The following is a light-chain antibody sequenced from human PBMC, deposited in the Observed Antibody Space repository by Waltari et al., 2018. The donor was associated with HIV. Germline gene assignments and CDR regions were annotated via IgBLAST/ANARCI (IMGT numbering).Light chain of an antibody. J-gene: IGLJ2*01. V-gene: IGLV3-25*03. CDR3: QSADRSGSHVV. CDR1: ALPNRS. CDR2: KDR. Sequence: SYELTQPPSMSVSPGQTARLTCFGDALPNRSSSWYQQRPGQAPVLVIYKDRERPSGIPERFSGSNSGTTVTLIISGVQPEDEADYYCQSADRSGSHVVFGGGTKVTV.